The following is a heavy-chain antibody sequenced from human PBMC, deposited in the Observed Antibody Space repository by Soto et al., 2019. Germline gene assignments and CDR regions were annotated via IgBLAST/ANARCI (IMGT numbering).Heavy chain of an antibody. Sequence: ERLCRTGAVSGVSISSYYWSWIRQPPGKGLEWIGYIYYSGSTNYNPSLKSRVTISVDTSKNQFSLKLSSVTAADTAVYYCARVPYNWNYVRSNNWFDPWGQGTLVTVSS. CDR3: ARVPYNWNYVRSNNWFDP. J-gene: IGHJ5*02. CDR1: GVSISSYY. V-gene: IGHV4-59*01. CDR2: IYYSGST. D-gene: IGHD1-7*01.